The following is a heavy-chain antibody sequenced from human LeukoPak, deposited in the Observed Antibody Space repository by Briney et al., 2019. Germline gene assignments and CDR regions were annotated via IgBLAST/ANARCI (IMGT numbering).Heavy chain of an antibody. D-gene: IGHD6-19*01. CDR2: IKQDGSEK. Sequence: GGSLRLSCAASGFTFSSYWMSWVRQAPGKGLEWVANIKQDGSEKYYVDSVKGRFTISRDNAKNSLYLQMNSLRAEDTAVYCCARDLGPNSGIAVAGDPLGAFDIWGQGTMVTVSS. CDR3: ARDLGPNSGIAVAGDPLGAFDI. J-gene: IGHJ3*02. V-gene: IGHV3-7*01. CDR1: GFTFSSYW.